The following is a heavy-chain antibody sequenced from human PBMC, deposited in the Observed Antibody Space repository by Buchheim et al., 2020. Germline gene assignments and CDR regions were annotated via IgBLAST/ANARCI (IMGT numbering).Heavy chain of an antibody. CDR1: GFAFSSYA. V-gene: IGHV3-23*01. D-gene: IGHD3/OR15-3a*01. CDR2: ISGSDGST. J-gene: IGHJ4*02. CDR3: AKGGYDVWNAYYTFDY. Sequence: EVQLLESGEGLVQPGGSLRLSCAASGFAFSSYAMSWVRQAPGKGLEWVSTISGSDGSTYYADSVKGRFTISRDNSKNTLYLQMNSLGAEDTAVYYCAKGGYDVWNAYYTFDYWGQGTL.